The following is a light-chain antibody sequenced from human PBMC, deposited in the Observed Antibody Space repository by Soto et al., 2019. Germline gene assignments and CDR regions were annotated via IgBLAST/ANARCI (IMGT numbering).Light chain of an antibody. CDR2: DAS. CDR3: QQRSNWPPDT. V-gene: IGKV3-11*01. J-gene: IGKJ5*01. Sequence: EIVLTQSPGTLSLSPGERATLYCRAIQSVSSSYLAWYQQKPGQAPRLLIYDASNRATGIPARFSGSGSGTDFTLTISSLEPEDFAVYYCQQRSNWPPDTFGQGTRLENK. CDR1: QSVSSSY.